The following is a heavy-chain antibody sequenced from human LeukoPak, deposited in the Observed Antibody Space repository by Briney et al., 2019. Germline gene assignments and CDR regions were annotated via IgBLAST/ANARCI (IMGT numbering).Heavy chain of an antibody. Sequence: PGGSLRLSCAASGFTFSTYGMSWVRQTPGKGLEWVSAISDSGGGTYYADSVKGRFTISRDNSKNTLYLQMNSLRAEDTAVYYCAKGSGWYFDYWGQGTLVTVSS. D-gene: IGHD6-19*01. J-gene: IGHJ4*02. V-gene: IGHV3-23*01. CDR3: AKGSGWYFDY. CDR2: ISDSGGGT. CDR1: GFTFSTYG.